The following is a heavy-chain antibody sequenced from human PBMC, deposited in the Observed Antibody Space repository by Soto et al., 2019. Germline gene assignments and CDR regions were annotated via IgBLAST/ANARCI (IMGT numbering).Heavy chain of an antibody. CDR3: ARFIARLVPAFDY. CDR1: GGSFSGYY. CDR2: INHRGST. D-gene: IGHD2-2*01. V-gene: IGHV4-34*01. Sequence: QVQLQQWGAGLLKPSETLSLTCAVYGGSFSGYYWSWIRQPPGKGLEWIGEINHRGSTNYNPSLKSRVTISVDTSKNQFSLKLSSVTAADTAVYYCARFIARLVPAFDYWGQGTLVTVSS. J-gene: IGHJ4*02.